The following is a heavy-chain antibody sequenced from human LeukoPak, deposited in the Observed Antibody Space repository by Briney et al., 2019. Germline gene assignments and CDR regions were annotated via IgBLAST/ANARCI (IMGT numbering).Heavy chain of an antibody. Sequence: SETLSLTCTVSGGSISSYYWSWIRQPPGKELERIGYIYYSGSTNYIPSLKSRVTISVDTSKNQFSLKLSSVTAADTAVYYCARDGRISGYYYYTDAFDIWGQGTMVTVSS. CDR3: ARDGRISGYYYYTDAFDI. CDR2: IYYSGST. J-gene: IGHJ3*02. V-gene: IGHV4-59*01. D-gene: IGHD3-22*01. CDR1: GGSISSYY.